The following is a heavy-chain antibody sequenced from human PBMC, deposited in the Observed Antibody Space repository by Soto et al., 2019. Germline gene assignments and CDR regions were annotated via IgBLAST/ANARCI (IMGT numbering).Heavy chain of an antibody. J-gene: IGHJ4*02. V-gene: IGHV3-7*04. CDR2: IKQDGSNK. CDR1: GFTLSGYW. Sequence: EVQLVESGGGLVQPGGSLRLTCAASGFTLSGYWMSWVRQAPGKGLEWGANIKQDGSNKYYVDSVRGRFTISRDNAKNSVYLQMNSLTDEDTALYYCAGGGGNFDQWGQGTLVTVSS. CDR3: AGGGGNFDQ. D-gene: IGHD3-16*01.